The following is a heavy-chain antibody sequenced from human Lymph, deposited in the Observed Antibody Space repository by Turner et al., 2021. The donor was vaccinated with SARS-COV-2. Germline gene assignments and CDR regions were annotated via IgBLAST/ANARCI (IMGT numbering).Heavy chain of an antibody. CDR3: AKDLAGTYYSSFDY. Sequence: EVQLVESGGGWVQPGRSLRLSCAASGFTFDDYAMHWVRQAPGKGLDWVSGINWSGGSIAYADSVKGRFTISRDNPKNSLYLQMNSLRAEDTAFYYCAKDLAGTYYSSFDYWGQGTLVTVSS. J-gene: IGHJ4*02. V-gene: IGHV3-9*01. D-gene: IGHD1-26*01. CDR1: GFTFDDYA. CDR2: INWSGGSI.